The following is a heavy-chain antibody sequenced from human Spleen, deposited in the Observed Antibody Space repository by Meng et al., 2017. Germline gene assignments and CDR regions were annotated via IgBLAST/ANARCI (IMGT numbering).Heavy chain of an antibody. Sequence: QGQLQDSGPGLGRPSEHLSLPCSGPCGSLNSGSYSWSWIRQPPGKGLEWIGNIYYSGSTNYNPSLKSRVTMSIDASKNQFSLMLSSVTAAVTAVYYCARGQYYWGQGTLVTVSS. V-gene: IGHV4-61*01. CDR1: CGSLNSGSYS. CDR2: IYYSGST. J-gene: IGHJ4*02. CDR3: ARGQYY.